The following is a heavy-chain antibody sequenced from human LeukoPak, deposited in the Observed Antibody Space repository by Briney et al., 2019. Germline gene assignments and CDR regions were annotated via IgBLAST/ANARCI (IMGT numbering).Heavy chain of an antibody. CDR1: GGTFSSYA. CDR3: ARVGDDIVAGGSWLDP. V-gene: IGHV1-69*13. CDR2: IIPIFGSA. J-gene: IGHJ5*02. Sequence: ASVKVSCKASGGTFSSYAISWVRQAPGQGLEWMGGIIPIFGSANYAQNFQGRVTITADESTTTAYMELSSLRSEDTAVYYCARVGDDIVAGGSWLDPWGQGTLVTVSS. D-gene: IGHD5-12*01.